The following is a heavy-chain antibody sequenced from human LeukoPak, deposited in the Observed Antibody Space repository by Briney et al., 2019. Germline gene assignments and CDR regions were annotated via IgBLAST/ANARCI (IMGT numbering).Heavy chain of an antibody. CDR2: IYYSGST. J-gene: IGHJ4*02. CDR3: ARVSRNCSGGSCYSVVDY. CDR1: GGSISSYY. D-gene: IGHD2-15*01. V-gene: IGHV4-59*01. Sequence: SETLSLTCTVSGGSISSYYWSWIRQPPGKGLEWIGYIYYSGSTNYNPSLKSRVTISVDTSKNQFSLKLSSVTAADTAVYYCARVSRNCSGGSCYSVVDYWGQGTLVTVPS.